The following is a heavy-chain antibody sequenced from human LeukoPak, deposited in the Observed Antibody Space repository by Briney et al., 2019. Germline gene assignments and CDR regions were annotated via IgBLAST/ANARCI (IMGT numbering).Heavy chain of an antibody. V-gene: IGHV4-39*07. CDR1: GGSISSSSYY. J-gene: IGHJ4*02. D-gene: IGHD3-10*01. Sequence: PSETLSLTCTVSGGSISSSSYYWGWIRQPPGKGLEWIGSIYYSGSIYYNPSLKSRVTISVDTSKNQFSLKLSSVTAADTAVYYCAKSMVRGSSFDYWGQGTLVTVSS. CDR3: AKSMVRGSSFDY. CDR2: IYYSGSI.